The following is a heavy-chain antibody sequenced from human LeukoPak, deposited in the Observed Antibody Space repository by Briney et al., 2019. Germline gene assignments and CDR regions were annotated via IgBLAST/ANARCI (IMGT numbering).Heavy chain of an antibody. J-gene: IGHJ4*02. D-gene: IGHD2-2*01. V-gene: IGHV4-39*01. CDR2: IYYSGST. CDR1: GGSISSSSYY. CDR3: YGSSTSWEDY. Sequence: SETLSLTCTVSGGSISSSSYYWGWIRQPPGKGLEWIGSIYYSGSTYYNPSLKSRVTISVDTSKNQFSLKLSSVTAADTAVYYCYGSSTSWEDYWGQGTLVTVSS.